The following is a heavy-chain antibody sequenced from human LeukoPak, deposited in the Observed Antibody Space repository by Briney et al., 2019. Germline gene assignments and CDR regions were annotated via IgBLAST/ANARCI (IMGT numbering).Heavy chain of an antibody. V-gene: IGHV1-69*01. CDR1: GGTFSSYA. J-gene: IGHJ4*02. Sequence: SVKVSCKASGGTFSSYAISWVRQAPGQGLEWMGGIIPIFGTANYAQRFQGRVTITADESTSTAYMELSSLRSEDTAVYYCARDRGYSYVLVYWGQGTLVTVSS. CDR3: ARDRGYSYVLVY. CDR2: IIPIFGTA. D-gene: IGHD5-18*01.